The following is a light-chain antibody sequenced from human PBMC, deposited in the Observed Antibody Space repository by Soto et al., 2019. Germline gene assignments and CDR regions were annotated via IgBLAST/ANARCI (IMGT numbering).Light chain of an antibody. CDR3: AKWDDSLRVYV. J-gene: IGLJ1*01. CDR2: RNA. V-gene: IGLV1-47*01. Sequence: QSALPQPPSASGTPGQRATISCSTTNSRSGSNYVYWYQQLPGAAPKLLIYRNAQRPSGAPDRFSASKSGTSASLAISGLRSEDEADYFCAKWDDSLRVYVFGSGTKVSVL. CDR1: NSRSGSNY.